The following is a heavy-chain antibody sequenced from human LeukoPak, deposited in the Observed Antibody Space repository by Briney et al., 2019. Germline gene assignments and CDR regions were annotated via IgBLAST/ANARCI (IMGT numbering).Heavy chain of an antibody. CDR1: GGSISSYY. D-gene: IGHD5-18*01. J-gene: IGHJ4*02. V-gene: IGHV4-59*01. Sequence: SETLSLTCTVSGGSISSYYWSWIRQPPGKGLEWIGYIYYSGSTNYNPSLKSRVTISVDTSKNQFSLKLSSVTAADTAVYYCARGGGYRYGYRPDYFDYWGQGTLVTVSS. CDR3: ARGGGYRYGYRPDYFDY. CDR2: IYYSGST.